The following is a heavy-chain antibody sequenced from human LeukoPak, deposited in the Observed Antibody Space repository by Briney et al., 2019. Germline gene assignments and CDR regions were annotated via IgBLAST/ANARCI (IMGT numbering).Heavy chain of an antibody. CDR1: GGSFSGYY. CDR3: ATYLFRGYTHYFDY. V-gene: IGHV4-59*01. Sequence: SETLSLTCAVYGGSFSGYYWGWIRQPPGKGLEWIAYIYYSGSTNYNPSLKSRVTISVDTSKNQFSLKLNSVTAADTAVYYCATYLFRGYTHYFDYWGQGILVTVSS. D-gene: IGHD3-10*01. CDR2: IYYSGST. J-gene: IGHJ4*02.